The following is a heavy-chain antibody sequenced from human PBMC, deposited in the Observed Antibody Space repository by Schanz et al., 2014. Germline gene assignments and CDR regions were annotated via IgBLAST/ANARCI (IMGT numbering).Heavy chain of an antibody. CDR1: GYTFTGYG. D-gene: IGHD3-16*01. CDR2: ISVYNGNT. V-gene: IGHV1-18*01. Sequence: QVHLVQSGAEVKKPGASVKVSCKASGYTFTGYGISWVRQAPGQGLEWMGWISVYNGNTNYVQKFQGRVIMTTDTPTSTAYMELRSLRPDDTAVYYCARGGGELLPFNNWGQGTLVTVSS. J-gene: IGHJ4*02. CDR3: ARGGGELLPFNN.